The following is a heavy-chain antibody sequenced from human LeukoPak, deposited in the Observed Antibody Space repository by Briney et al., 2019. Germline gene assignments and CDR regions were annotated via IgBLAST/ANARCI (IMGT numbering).Heavy chain of an antibody. CDR3: ARSYYGSGSYYNWFDP. V-gene: IGHV4-34*01. CDR1: GGSLSGSFSSYF. J-gene: IGHJ5*02. CDR2: INRRGNT. D-gene: IGHD3-10*01. Sequence: SETLSLTRVVSGGSLSGSFSSYFWTWIRQPPGKGLEWIGEINRRGNTNYNPSLKSRVTMSVDTSKNDLSLELTSLTAADTAVYYCARSYYGSGSYYNWFDPWGQGTLVTVSS.